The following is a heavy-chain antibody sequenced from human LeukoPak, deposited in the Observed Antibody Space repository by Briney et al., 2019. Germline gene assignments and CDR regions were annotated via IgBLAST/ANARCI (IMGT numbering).Heavy chain of an antibody. D-gene: IGHD3-16*02. Sequence: SETLSLTCTVSGGSISSSSYYWGWIRQPPGKGLEWIGSIYYSGSTYYNPSLKSRVTISVDTSKNQFSLKLSSVTAADTAVYYCARVLRGLRLGELSPPHWGQGTLVTVSS. J-gene: IGHJ4*02. CDR3: ARVLRGLRLGELSPPH. CDR1: GGSISSSSYY. V-gene: IGHV4-39*07. CDR2: IYYSGST.